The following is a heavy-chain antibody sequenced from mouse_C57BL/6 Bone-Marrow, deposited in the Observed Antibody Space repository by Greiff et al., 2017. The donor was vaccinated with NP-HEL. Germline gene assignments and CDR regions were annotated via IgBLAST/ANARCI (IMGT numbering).Heavy chain of an antibody. Sequence: QVQLQQSGAELARPGASVKLSCKASGYTFTSYGISWVKQRTGQGLEWIGEIYPRSGNTYYNEKFKGKATFTADTSSNTAYMQLSSLTTEDSAIYYCARDGQLRLRYFDYWGQGTTLTVSS. J-gene: IGHJ2*01. CDR2: IYPRSGNT. CDR1: GYTFTSYG. V-gene: IGHV1-81*01. D-gene: IGHD3-2*02. CDR3: ARDGQLRLRYFDY.